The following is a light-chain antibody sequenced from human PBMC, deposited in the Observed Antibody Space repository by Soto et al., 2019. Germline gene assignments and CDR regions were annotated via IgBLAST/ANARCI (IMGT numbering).Light chain of an antibody. V-gene: IGKV1-17*01. J-gene: IGKJ1*01. CDR1: QSIYIY. CDR3: LQHNTYPWT. CDR2: AAS. Sequence: DIQMTQSASSLSASIGDRVTITCRASQSIYIYLNWYQQKQGKAPKLLIYAASSLQRGVPSTFSGGGYGTEFDLTISSLQPEDFATYYCLQHNTYPWTFGQGTKVDIK.